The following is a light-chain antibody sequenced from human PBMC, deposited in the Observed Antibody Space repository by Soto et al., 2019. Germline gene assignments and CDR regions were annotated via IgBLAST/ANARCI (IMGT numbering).Light chain of an antibody. CDR1: PSVTNF. J-gene: IGKJ5*01. V-gene: IGKV3-11*01. CDR3: QQRNVWPPVT. Sequence: EIVLTQSPATLSWSPGERATLSCRASPSVTNFLAWYQQKPGQAPRLLIYSAFNRATGIPARFSGSGSGTDFTLTISSLEPEDSAVYYCQQRNVWPPVTFGQGTRLEIK. CDR2: SAF.